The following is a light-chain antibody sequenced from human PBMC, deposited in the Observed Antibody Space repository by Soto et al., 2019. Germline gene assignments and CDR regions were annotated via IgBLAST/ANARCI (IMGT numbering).Light chain of an antibody. CDR3: TSYVGNDIWV. CDR1: SSDVGAYNY. V-gene: IGLV2-8*01. Sequence: QSVLTQPPSASGSPGQSVTISCTGTSSDVGAYNYVSWYQQYPGKAPKLMIYEVTKRSSGVPDRFSGSKSGNTASLTVSGLQAEDEADYYCTSYVGNDIWVFGGGTQLTVL. J-gene: IGLJ3*02. CDR2: EVT.